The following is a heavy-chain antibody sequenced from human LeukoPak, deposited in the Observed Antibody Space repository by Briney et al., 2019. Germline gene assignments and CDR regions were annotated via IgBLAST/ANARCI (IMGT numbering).Heavy chain of an antibody. CDR2: INHSGST. Sequence: SETLSLTCAVYGGSFSGYYWSWIRQPPGKGLEWIGEINHSGSTNYNPSLKSRVTISVDTSKNQFSLKLSSLTAADTAVFYCARLSPYLGSGSSAFPDDSWGQGTLVTVSS. J-gene: IGHJ4*02. D-gene: IGHD3-10*01. CDR3: ARLSPYLGSGSSAFPDDS. CDR1: GGSFSGYY. V-gene: IGHV4-34*01.